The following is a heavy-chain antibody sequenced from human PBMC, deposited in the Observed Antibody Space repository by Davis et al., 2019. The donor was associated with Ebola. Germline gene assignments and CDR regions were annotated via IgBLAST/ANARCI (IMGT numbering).Heavy chain of an antibody. CDR1: GGSFSGYY. CDR3: AREFRIFGGVINDYYYYGMDV. Sequence: SETLSLTCAVYGGSFSGYYWSWIRQPPGKGLEWIGEINHSGSTNYNPSLKSRVTISVDTSKNQFSLKLSSVTAADTAVYYCAREFRIFGGVINDYYYYGMDVWGQGTTVTVSS. J-gene: IGHJ6*02. CDR2: INHSGST. V-gene: IGHV4-34*01. D-gene: IGHD3-3*01.